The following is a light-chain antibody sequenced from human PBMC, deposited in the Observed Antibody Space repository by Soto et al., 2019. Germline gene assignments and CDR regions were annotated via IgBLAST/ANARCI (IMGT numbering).Light chain of an antibody. V-gene: IGKV3-11*01. CDR3: QQRSNWPPIT. Sequence: EIVLTQSPATLSLSPGERATLSRRASQSVGSYLTWYQQKLGQAPRLLIYDASNRATGIPARFSGSGSGTDFPLTISSLEPEDFALYYCQQRSNWPPITFGQGTRLEI. J-gene: IGKJ5*01. CDR2: DAS. CDR1: QSVGSY.